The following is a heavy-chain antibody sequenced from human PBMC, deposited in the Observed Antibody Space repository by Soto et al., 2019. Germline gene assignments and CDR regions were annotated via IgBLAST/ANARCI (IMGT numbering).Heavy chain of an antibody. Sequence: EVQLAESGGGLIQPGGSLRLSCAASGFTFSNYWMHWVRQAPGKGLMWVSRINGDASITTYADSVTGRFTIFRDNARNTLYLQINGLRAEDTAVYYCGRAFAGYGSVDYWGQGTLVPVSS. D-gene: IGHD5-12*01. CDR1: GFTFSNYW. V-gene: IGHV3-74*01. CDR3: GRAFAGYGSVDY. CDR2: INGDASIT. J-gene: IGHJ4*02.